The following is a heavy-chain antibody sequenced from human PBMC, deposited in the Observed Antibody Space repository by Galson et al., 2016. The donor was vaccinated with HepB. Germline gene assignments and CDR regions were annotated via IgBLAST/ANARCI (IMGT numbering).Heavy chain of an antibody. J-gene: IGHJ2*01. CDR2: IYYGGST. Sequence: SETLSLTCTVSGGSIRGTSYRWGWIRQPPGKGLEWIGSIYYGGSTHYNSSLKSRVTMSIDTSNNQVYLKLRFVTAADTAMYYCARHESPGAVSSIFDLWGRGTLVTVSS. CDR1: GGSIRGTSYR. CDR3: ARHESPGAVSSIFDL. D-gene: IGHD1-26*01. V-gene: IGHV4-39*01.